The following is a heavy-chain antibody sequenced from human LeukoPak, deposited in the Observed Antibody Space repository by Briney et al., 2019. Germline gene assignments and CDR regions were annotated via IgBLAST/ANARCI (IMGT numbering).Heavy chain of an antibody. V-gene: IGHV3-48*04. J-gene: IGHJ4*02. Sequence: GGSLRLSCAASGFTFSSYSMNWVRQAPGKGLEWVSYISGSSSPIYYADSVKGRFTISRDNAKNSLYLQMNSLRAEDTAVYYCARNGRGYSGYDYFDYWGQGTLVTVSS. CDR2: ISGSSSPI. CDR1: GFTFSSYS. CDR3: ARNGRGYSGYDYFDY. D-gene: IGHD5-12*01.